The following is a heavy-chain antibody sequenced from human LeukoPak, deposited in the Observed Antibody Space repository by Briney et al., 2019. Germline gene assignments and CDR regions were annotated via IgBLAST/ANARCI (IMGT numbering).Heavy chain of an antibody. CDR3: AKVGRVEMATNAMGYFDY. J-gene: IGHJ4*02. CDR1: GFTFSDYG. CDR2: ISYDGSNK. Sequence: GGSLRLSCAASGFTFSDYGMHWVRQAPGKGLEWVALISYDGSNKYYADSVKGRFTISRDNSKNTLYLQTNSLRTEDTAVYYCAKVGRVEMATNAMGYFDYWGQGTLVIVSS. V-gene: IGHV3-30*18. D-gene: IGHD5-24*01.